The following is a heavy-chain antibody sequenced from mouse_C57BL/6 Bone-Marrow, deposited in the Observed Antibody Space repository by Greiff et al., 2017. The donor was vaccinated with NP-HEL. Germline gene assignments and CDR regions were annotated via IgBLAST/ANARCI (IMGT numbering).Heavy chain of an antibody. CDR1: GYTFTGYW. D-gene: IGHD1-1*01. CDR2: ILPGSGST. Sequence: VQRVESGAELMKPGASVKLSCKATGYTFTGYWIEWVKQRPGHGLEWIGEILPGSGSTNYNEKFKGKATFTADTSSNTAYMQLSSLSTENSAIYYCAREDYYYGSIYSYYFYNWGQGTTLTVSS. J-gene: IGHJ2*01. CDR3: AREDYYYGSIYSYYFYN. V-gene: IGHV1-9*01.